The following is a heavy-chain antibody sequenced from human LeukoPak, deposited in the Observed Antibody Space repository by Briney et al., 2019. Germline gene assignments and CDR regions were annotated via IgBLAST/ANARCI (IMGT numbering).Heavy chain of an antibody. CDR1: GFTLRTYA. CDR2: VRGSGSDT. J-gene: IGHJ4*02. D-gene: IGHD5-12*01. CDR3: AKTSRVNSAYDSPFDY. V-gene: IGHV3-23*01. Sequence: GGSLRLSCAASGFTLRTYAMSWVRQAPGKGLEWVSAVRGSGSDTYYADSVKGRFTISRDNSKNTLYLQMNSLRAEDTAIYYCAKTSRVNSAYDSPFDYWGQGTLVTVSS.